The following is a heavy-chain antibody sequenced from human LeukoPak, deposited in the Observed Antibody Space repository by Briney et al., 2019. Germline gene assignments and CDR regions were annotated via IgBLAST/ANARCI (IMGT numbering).Heavy chain of an antibody. CDR2: IKQDGSEK. CDR3: ARETYGGNSYYFDY. CDR1: GFTFSSYW. V-gene: IGHV3-7*01. D-gene: IGHD4-23*01. Sequence: GGSLRLSCAASGFTFSSYWMSWVRQAPGKGLEWVANIKQDGSEKYYVDSVKGRFTISRDNAKSSLYLQMNSLRAEDTAVYYCARETYGGNSYYFDYWGQGTLVTVSS. J-gene: IGHJ4*02.